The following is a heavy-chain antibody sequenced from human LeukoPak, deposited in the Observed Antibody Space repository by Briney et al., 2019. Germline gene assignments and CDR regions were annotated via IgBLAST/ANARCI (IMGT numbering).Heavy chain of an antibody. CDR2: INSDGSST. Sequence: GGSLRLSCAASGFTFSSYWMHWVRQAPGKGLVWVSRINSDGSSTSYADSVRGRFSISRDNSKNSLYLQMNSLRTEDTALYYCAKERWAGSGWYFAFDIWGQGTMVTVSS. D-gene: IGHD6-19*01. CDR3: AKERWAGSGWYFAFDI. CDR1: GFTFSSYW. V-gene: IGHV3-74*01. J-gene: IGHJ3*02.